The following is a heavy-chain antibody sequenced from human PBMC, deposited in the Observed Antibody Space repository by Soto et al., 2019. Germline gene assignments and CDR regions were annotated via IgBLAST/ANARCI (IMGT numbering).Heavy chain of an antibody. CDR1: GDSISSGYY. CDR3: ARLQFGEGFDY. J-gene: IGHJ4*02. D-gene: IGHD3-10*01. Sequence: SETLSLTCAVSGDSISSGYYWAWIRQPPGKGLEWIGYILHTGGTQYNPSLKSRVSMSVDKSKNQFSLHLTSVTAADTAVYYCARLQFGEGFDYWGQGALVTVSS. V-gene: IGHV4-38-2*01. CDR2: ILHTGGT.